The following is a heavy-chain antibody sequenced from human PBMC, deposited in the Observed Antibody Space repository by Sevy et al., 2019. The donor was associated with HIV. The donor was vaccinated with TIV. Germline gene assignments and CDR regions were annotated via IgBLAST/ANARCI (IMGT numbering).Heavy chain of an antibody. CDR3: AREGCSKPHDY. V-gene: IGHV3-23*01. CDR1: GFTFSSYA. Sequence: GGSLRLSCAASGFTFSSYAMSWVRQAPGKGLEWVSTFSFGCGKINYAYSVKGRFTISRDNSKNTLYLQMHSLRAEDTAVYYCAREGCSKPHDYWGQGTLGTVSS. D-gene: IGHD3-10*02. CDR2: FSFGCGKI. J-gene: IGHJ4*02.